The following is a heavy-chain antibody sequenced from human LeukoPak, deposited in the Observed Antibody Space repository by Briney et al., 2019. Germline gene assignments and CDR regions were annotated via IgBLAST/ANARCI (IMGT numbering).Heavy chain of an antibody. Sequence: GGSLRLSCAAAGFTFSSFAMSWVRQAPGKGLEWVSGISGSGGSTYYADSVKGRFTISRDNSKNTLYMQMNSLRAEDTAVYYCAKRAYSSGWFDYWGQGTLVTVSS. V-gene: IGHV3-23*01. J-gene: IGHJ4*02. CDR3: AKRAYSSGWFDY. D-gene: IGHD6-19*01. CDR2: ISGSGGST. CDR1: GFTFSSFA.